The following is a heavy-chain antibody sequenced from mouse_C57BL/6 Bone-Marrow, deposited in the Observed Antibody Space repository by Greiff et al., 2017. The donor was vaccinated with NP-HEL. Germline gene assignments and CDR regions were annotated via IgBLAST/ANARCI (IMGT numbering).Heavy chain of an antibody. CDR2: ISNGGGST. D-gene: IGHD2-4*01. CDR1: GFTFSDYY. J-gene: IGHJ3*01. Sequence: DVMLVESGGGLVQPGGSLKLSCAASGFTFSDYYMYWVRQTPEKRLEWVAYISNGGGSTYYPDTVKGRFTISRDNAKHTLYLQMSRLKSEDTAMYYCARPLSGYDYLAWFAYWGQGTLVTVSA. V-gene: IGHV5-12*01. CDR3: ARPLSGYDYLAWFAY.